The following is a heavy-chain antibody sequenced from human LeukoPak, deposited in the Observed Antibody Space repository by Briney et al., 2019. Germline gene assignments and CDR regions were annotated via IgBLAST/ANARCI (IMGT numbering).Heavy chain of an antibody. CDR3: ATATSNDYGDYYFDY. V-gene: IGHV4-30-2*01. D-gene: IGHD4-17*01. Sequence: SQTLSLTCAVSGVSISSGGYSWSWIRQPPGKGLEWIVYIYHSGSAYYSPSLKSRVTISVDRSKNQFSLKLSSVTAADTAVYYCATATSNDYGDYYFDYWGQGTLATVSS. CDR1: GVSISSGGYS. J-gene: IGHJ4*02. CDR2: IYHSGSA.